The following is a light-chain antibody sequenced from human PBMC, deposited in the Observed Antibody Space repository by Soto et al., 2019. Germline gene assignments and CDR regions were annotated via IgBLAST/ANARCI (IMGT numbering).Light chain of an antibody. CDR3: QQYGRSPPSWT. V-gene: IGKV3-20*01. CDR2: GAS. J-gene: IGKJ1*01. Sequence: ETVLTQSPGTLSLSQGERATLFCRAIQRISNNFLAWYQQIPGQRPSLLIFGASSRAPGIPNRFSGSGSGTEFTLTIDRLEPADFAVYYCQQYGRSPPSWTCGQGTKVDIK. CDR1: QRISNNF.